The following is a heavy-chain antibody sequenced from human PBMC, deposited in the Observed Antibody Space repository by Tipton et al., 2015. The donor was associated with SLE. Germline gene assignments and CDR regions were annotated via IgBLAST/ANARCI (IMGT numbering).Heavy chain of an antibody. CDR2: IIPIFGRT. CDR1: GGTFSNYA. CDR3: ARQEVGAAAFDY. Sequence: QSGPEVKKPGSSVKVSCKASGGTFSNYAISWVRQAPGQGLEWMGGIIPIFGRTNYAQRFQGRVTITTDESTNTAYMELSSLRSEDTAVYYCARQEVGAAAFDYWGQGTLVTVSS. J-gene: IGHJ4*02. D-gene: IGHD1-26*01. V-gene: IGHV1-69*05.